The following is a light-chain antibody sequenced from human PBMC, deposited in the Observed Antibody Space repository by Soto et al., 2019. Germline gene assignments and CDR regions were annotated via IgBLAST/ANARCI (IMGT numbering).Light chain of an antibody. CDR2: AAS. V-gene: IGKV1-39*01. CDR3: QHSSSSPT. Sequence: DIQMTQSPSSLSASVGDRVTITCRASQNIFTYLKWYQQRPGKAPNLLIYAASNLQSGVPSRFSGSGSGTDFTLTISSLQPEDFATYYCQHSSSSPTFGQGTKLEIK. CDR1: QNIFTY. J-gene: IGKJ2*01.